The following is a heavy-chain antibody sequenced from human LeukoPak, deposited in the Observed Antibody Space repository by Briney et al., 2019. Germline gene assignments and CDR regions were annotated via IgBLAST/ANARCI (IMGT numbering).Heavy chain of an antibody. CDR1: GGSISSYY. Sequence: ETLXLTCTVSGGSISSYYWSWVRQPPGRXXXXXGYXYYSGSNNYNPSLKSRVTISVDTSKTQFSLKLSSVTAADTAVYYCARAGDYVWGSYRSTSFDYWGQGTLVTVSS. D-gene: IGHD3-16*02. V-gene: IGHV4-59*01. CDR2: XYYSGSN. J-gene: IGHJ4*02. CDR3: ARAGDYVWGSYRSTSFDY.